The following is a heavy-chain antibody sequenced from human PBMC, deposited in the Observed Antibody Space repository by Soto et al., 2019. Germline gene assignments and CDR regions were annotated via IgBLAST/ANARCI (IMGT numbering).Heavy chain of an antibody. CDR3: ARQGVGSSFFYYYYYMDF. Sequence: PSETLSLTCTVSGGSISSYYWSWIRQPPGKGLEWIGYIYYSGSTNYNPSLKSRVTISVDTSKNQFSLKLSSVTAADTAVYYCARQGVGSSFFYYYYYMDFWGKGTTVTVSS. CDR1: GGSISSYY. J-gene: IGHJ6*03. CDR2: IYYSGST. D-gene: IGHD6-6*01. V-gene: IGHV4-59*08.